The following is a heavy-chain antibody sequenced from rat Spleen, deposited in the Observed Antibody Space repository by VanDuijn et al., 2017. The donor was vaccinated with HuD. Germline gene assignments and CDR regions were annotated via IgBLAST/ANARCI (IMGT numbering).Heavy chain of an antibody. CDR3: TRDPITTRDYFDY. V-gene: IGHV2S12*01. D-gene: IGHD1-1*01. CDR1: GFSLTSNG. J-gene: IGHJ2*01. Sequence: QVQLKESGPGLVQPSQTLSLTCTVSGFSLTSNGVSCIRQPPGKGLEWIATISTGGHTYYDSALKSRLSISRDTSKSQVFLKMNSLQSEDTAIYFCTRDPITTRDYFDYWGQGVMVTVSS. CDR2: ISTGGHT.